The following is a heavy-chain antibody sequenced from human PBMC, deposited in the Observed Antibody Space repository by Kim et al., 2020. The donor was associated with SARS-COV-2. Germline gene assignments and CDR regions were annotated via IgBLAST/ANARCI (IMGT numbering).Heavy chain of an antibody. D-gene: IGHD3-3*01. CDR3: LFYHFWSAYYGDAFDI. CDR1: GFTSSSYW. J-gene: IGHJ3*02. V-gene: IGHV3-7*01. Sequence: GGSLRLSCAASGFTSSSYWMSWVRQAPGKGLEWVANIKQDGSEKFYVDSVKGRFTISGDNAKNSLYLQMNSLRAEDTAVYYCLFYHFWSAYYGDAFDIWGQGTMVTVSS. CDR2: IKQDGSEK.